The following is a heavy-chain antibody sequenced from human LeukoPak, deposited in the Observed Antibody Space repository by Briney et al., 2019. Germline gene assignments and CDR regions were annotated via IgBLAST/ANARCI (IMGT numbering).Heavy chain of an antibody. CDR1: GGTFSKYT. CDR2: IIPIFGTA. Sequence: SVKVSCKASGGTFSKYTISWVRQRPGQGLEWMGGIIPIFGTANYAQKFQGRVTITADESTSTAYMELSSLRSEDTAVYYCATPPRFGDYYYYYGMDVWGQGTTVTVSS. V-gene: IGHV1-69*01. CDR3: ATPPRFGDYYYYYGMDV. J-gene: IGHJ6*02. D-gene: IGHD3-10*01.